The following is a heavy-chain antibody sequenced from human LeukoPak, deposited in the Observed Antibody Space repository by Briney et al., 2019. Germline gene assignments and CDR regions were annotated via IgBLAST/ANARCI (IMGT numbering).Heavy chain of an antibody. CDR3: ARDIVVADNNWFDP. J-gene: IGHJ5*02. V-gene: IGHV4-61*02. CDR2: IYNGGST. CDR1: GDSISSGDYY. D-gene: IGHD2-15*01. Sequence: SETLSLTCTVSGDSISSGDYYWSWIRQPAGKGLEWIGRIYNGGSTKYSPSLESRVTISVDTSKNQFSLKLSSVTAVDTAVYYCARDIVVADNNWFDPWGQGILVTVSS.